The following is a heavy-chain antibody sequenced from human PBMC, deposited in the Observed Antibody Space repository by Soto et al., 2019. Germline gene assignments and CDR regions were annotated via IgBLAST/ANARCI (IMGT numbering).Heavy chain of an antibody. CDR3: ARGGDGYKNGYFDY. CDR1: SASINNYY. Sequence: KPSETLSLTCTVSSASINNYYWSWIRQTPGRRLEWIGHIYYSGSTNYNPSLKSRVSMSVDTSKNQFSLNLTSVTAADTAVYYCARGGDGYKNGYFDYWGQGTLVTVSS. J-gene: IGHJ4*02. V-gene: IGHV4-59*01. CDR2: IYYSGST. D-gene: IGHD2-21*01.